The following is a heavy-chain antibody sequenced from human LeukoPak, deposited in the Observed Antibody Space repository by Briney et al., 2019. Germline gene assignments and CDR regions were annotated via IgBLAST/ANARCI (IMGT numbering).Heavy chain of an antibody. V-gene: IGHV3-23*01. CDR2: ISGSGGNT. J-gene: IGHJ3*02. D-gene: IGHD3-3*01. CDR3: AKVNGGPYDFWSGYYPDAFDI. CDR1: GFTFSSYA. Sequence: GGSLRLSCAASGFTFSSYAMSWVRQAPGKGLEWASGISGSGGNTYYADSVKGRFTISRDNSKNTLYLQMNSLRAEDTAVYYCAKVNGGPYDFWSGYYPDAFDIWGQGTMVTVSS.